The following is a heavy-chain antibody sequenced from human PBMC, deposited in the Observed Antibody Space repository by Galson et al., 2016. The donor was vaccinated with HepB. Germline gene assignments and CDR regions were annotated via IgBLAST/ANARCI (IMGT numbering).Heavy chain of an antibody. Sequence: SVKVSCKASGYIFTSSGISWMRQAPGQGLEWMGWSNIYDGTINYARKFQGRVSMTTDTPTNTAYLELRSLRFDDTAVYYCARDWDFNMDVWGKGTTVTVSS. CDR3: ARDWDFNMDV. V-gene: IGHV1-18*04. CDR1: GYIFTSSG. D-gene: IGHD1-26*01. CDR2: SNIYDGTI. J-gene: IGHJ6*04.